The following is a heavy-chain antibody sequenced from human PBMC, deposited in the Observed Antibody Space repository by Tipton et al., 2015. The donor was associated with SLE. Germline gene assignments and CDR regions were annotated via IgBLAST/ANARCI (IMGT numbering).Heavy chain of an antibody. D-gene: IGHD2-15*01. CDR1: GDSVRGSY. V-gene: IGHV4-59*08. CDR2: VYYGGST. J-gene: IGHJ5*02. Sequence: LRLSCTVSGDSVRGSYWSWIRQPPGMGLEWIGFVYYGGSTNMGTTNYNPSLESRLTISRDTSKNQVSLILRSVTVADTAVYYCARHLAVVAPPGFDPWGQGTLVTVSS. CDR3: ARHLAVVAPPGFDP.